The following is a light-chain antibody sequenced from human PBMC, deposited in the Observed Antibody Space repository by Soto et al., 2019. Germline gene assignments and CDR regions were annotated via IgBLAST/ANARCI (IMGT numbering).Light chain of an antibody. CDR1: QSVSSSY. Sequence: VLTQSPATLSVSPGERATLSCRASQSVSSSYLAWYQQKPGQAPRLLIYGASSRATGIPDRFSGSGSGTDFTLTISRLEPEDFAVYYCQQYGSSFGQGTRLEI. V-gene: IGKV3-20*01. J-gene: IGKJ5*01. CDR2: GAS. CDR3: QQYGSS.